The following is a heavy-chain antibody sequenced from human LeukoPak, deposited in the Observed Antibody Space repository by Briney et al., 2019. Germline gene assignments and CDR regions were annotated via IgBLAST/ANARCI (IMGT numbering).Heavy chain of an antibody. CDR3: ARGRPYSGGYHLDY. J-gene: IGHJ4*02. Sequence: TTSETLSLTCTVSGDSTSSDRYYGGWVRQPPGKGLEWIGNIYYSGSTYYNPSLKSRVTMSVDTSKNQFFLKLNSVTAADTAVYYCARGRPYSGGYHLDYWGQGTLVTVSS. D-gene: IGHD1-26*01. CDR1: GDSTSSDRYY. V-gene: IGHV4-39*01. CDR2: IYYSGST.